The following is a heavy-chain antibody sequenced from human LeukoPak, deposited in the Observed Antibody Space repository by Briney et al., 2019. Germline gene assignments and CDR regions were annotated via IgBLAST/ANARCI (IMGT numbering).Heavy chain of an antibody. CDR2: MNPNSGNT. CDR3: ARDRTKYCSSTSCPLDY. J-gene: IGHJ4*02. V-gene: IGHV1-8*01. Sequence: ASVKVSCKASGYTFTSYDINWVRQATGQGLEWMGWMNPNSGNTGYAQKFQGRVTMTRNTSISTAYMELSSLGSEDTAVYYCARDRTKYCSSTSCPLDYWGQGTLVTVSS. CDR1: GYTFTSYD. D-gene: IGHD2-2*01.